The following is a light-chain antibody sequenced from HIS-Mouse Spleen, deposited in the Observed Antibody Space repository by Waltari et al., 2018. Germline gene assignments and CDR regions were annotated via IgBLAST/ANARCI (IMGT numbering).Light chain of an antibody. CDR2: RNN. J-gene: IGLJ3*02. V-gene: IGLV1-47*01. CDR3: AAWDDSLSGWV. Sequence: QSVLTQPPSASGTPGQRVTISCPGSSSNIGSNYLYWYQQLPGTAPKLLIHRNNQRPSGVPDRFSGSKSGTSASLAISGLRSEDEADYYCAAWDDSLSGWVFGGGTKLTVL. CDR1: SSNIGSNY.